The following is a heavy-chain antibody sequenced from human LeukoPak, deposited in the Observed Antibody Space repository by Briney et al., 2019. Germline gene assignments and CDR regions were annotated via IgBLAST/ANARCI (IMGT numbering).Heavy chain of an antibody. CDR3: ARAVKDYDFWSGSQYYFDY. Sequence: ASVKVSCKASGYTFTSYAMNWVRQAPGQGLEWMGWISAYNGNTNYAQKLQGRVTMTTDTSTSTAYMELRSLRSDDTAVYYCARAVKDYDFWSGSQYYFDYWGQGTLVTVSS. D-gene: IGHD3-3*01. CDR2: ISAYNGNT. J-gene: IGHJ4*02. CDR1: GYTFTSYA. V-gene: IGHV1-18*01.